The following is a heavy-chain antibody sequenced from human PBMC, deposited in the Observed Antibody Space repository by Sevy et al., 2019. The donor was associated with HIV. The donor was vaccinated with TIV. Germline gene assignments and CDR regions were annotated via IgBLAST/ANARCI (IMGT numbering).Heavy chain of an antibody. CDR2: IKQDGSEK. Sequence: GGSLRLSCAASGFTFSSYWMSWVRQAPGKGLEWVANIKQDGSEKYYVDSVKGRFNISRDNAKNSLYLQMNSLRAEDTAVYYCARRDGIGSYYASSGYYYFDYWGQGTLVTVSS. CDR3: ARRDGIGSYYASSGYYYFDY. J-gene: IGHJ4*02. D-gene: IGHD3-22*01. CDR1: GFTFSSYW. V-gene: IGHV3-7*01.